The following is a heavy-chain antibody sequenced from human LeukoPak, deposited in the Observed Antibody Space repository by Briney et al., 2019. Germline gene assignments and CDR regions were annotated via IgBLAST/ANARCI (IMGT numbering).Heavy chain of an antibody. CDR2: IKQDGSEK. Sequence: GGSLRLSCAASGFTFSSYWMSWVRQAPGKGLEWVANIKQDGSEKYYVDSVKGRFTISRDNAKTSLYLQMNSLRAEDTAVYYCARDGHSSSWTGNWFDPWGQGTLVTVSS. CDR1: GFTFSSYW. V-gene: IGHV3-7*01. CDR3: ARDGHSSSWTGNWFDP. J-gene: IGHJ5*02. D-gene: IGHD6-13*01.